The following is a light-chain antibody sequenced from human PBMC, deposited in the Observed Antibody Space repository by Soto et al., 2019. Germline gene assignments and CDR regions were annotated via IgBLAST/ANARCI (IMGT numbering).Light chain of an antibody. Sequence: IVLTQSPGTLSLYQGERATLSCRASQSVSNNYLAWYQQKPGQAPRLLIYGASNRATGIPDRFSGSGSGTDFTLTISRLEPEDFAVYYCQQYGSSGTFGQGTKVDIK. CDR3: QQYGSSGT. V-gene: IGKV3-20*01. CDR1: QSVSNNY. J-gene: IGKJ1*01. CDR2: GAS.